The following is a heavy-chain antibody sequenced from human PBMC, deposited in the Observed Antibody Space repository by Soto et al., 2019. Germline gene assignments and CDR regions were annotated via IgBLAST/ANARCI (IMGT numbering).Heavy chain of an antibody. CDR1: GGTFSSYT. CDR3: ARDLGYSYGRRYYYYLDV. J-gene: IGHJ6*03. D-gene: IGHD5-18*01. Sequence: SVKVSCKASGGTFSSYTISWVRQAPGQGLEWMGRIIPILGIANYAQKFQGRVTITADKSTSTAYMELSSLRSEDTAVYYCARDLGYSYGRRYYYYLDVWGKGTTVTVSS. V-gene: IGHV1-69*04. CDR2: IIPILGIA.